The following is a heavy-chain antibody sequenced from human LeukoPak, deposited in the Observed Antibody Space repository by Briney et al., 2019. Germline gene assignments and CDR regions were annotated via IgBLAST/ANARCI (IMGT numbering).Heavy chain of an antibody. D-gene: IGHD3-22*01. V-gene: IGHV1-2*02. CDR2: INSNSGGT. Sequence: ASVKVSCKASGYTFTGYYMHWVQQAAGQGLEWNGWINSNSGGTNYEQEFPGRVTMTRDTSISTADMELSRLRSDATAMYYCARGLRYYDSRGYYYYYFDYWGQGTLVTVSS. CDR3: ARGLRYYDSRGYYYYYFDY. J-gene: IGHJ4*02. CDR1: GYTFTGYY.